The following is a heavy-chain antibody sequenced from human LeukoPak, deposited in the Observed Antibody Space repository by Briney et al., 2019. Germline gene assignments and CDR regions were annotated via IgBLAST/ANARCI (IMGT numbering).Heavy chain of an antibody. CDR1: GFTFSSYA. J-gene: IGHJ4*02. Sequence: GGSLRLSCAASGFTFSSYAMSWVRQAPGKGLEWVSAISGSGGSTYYADSVKGRFTISRDNSKNTLYLQMNSLRAEDTAVYYCARKKGSSLYYFDYWGQGTLVTVSS. V-gene: IGHV3-23*01. CDR3: ARKKGSSLYYFDY. CDR2: ISGSGGST. D-gene: IGHD2-2*01.